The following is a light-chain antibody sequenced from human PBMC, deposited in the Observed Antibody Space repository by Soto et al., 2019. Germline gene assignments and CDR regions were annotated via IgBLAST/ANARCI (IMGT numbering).Light chain of an antibody. CDR2: GAS. CDR1: HSFSSSF. J-gene: IGKJ1*01. Sequence: EIVMTQSPATLSVSPGERATLSCRASHSFSSSFLAWYQQKPGQAPRLLIYGASSRATGIPERFSGSGSGTDFTLTISRLDPEDFGMYYCQHHAGSPAFGQGTKVDNK. CDR3: QHHAGSPA. V-gene: IGKV3-20*01.